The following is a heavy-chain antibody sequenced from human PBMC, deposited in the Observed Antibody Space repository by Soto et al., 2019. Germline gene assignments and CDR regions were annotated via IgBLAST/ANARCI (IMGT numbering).Heavy chain of an antibody. CDR1: GYTFTSYA. Sequence: GASVKVSWKASGYTFTSYAMHWVRQAPGQRLEWMGWINAGNGNTKYSQKFQGRVTITRDTSASTAYMELSSLRSEDTAVYYCARGGVYDILTGYPHYGMAVWGQGTTVTVSS. V-gene: IGHV1-3*01. J-gene: IGHJ6*02. CDR2: INAGNGNT. CDR3: ARGGVYDILTGYPHYGMAV. D-gene: IGHD3-9*01.